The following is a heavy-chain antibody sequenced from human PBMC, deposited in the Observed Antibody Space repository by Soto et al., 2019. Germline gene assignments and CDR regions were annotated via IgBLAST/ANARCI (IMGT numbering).Heavy chain of an antibody. J-gene: IGHJ3*02. CDR2: ISSSSSYI. V-gene: IGHV3-21*01. D-gene: IGHD2-2*01. CDR1: GFTFSSYS. CDR3: ARVGNQLLLEAFDI. Sequence: LSLTCAASGFTFSSYSMNWVRQAPGKGLEWVSSISSSSSYIYYADSVKGRFTISRDNAKNSLYLQMNSLRAEDTAVYYCARVGNQLLLEAFDIWGQGTMVTVSS.